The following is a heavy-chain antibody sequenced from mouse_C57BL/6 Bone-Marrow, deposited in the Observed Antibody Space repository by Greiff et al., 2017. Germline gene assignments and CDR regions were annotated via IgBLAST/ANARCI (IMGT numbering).Heavy chain of an antibody. CDR2: INPNNGGT. CDR1: GYKITDYN. CDR3: ARVAERGY. J-gene: IGHJ2*01. Sequence: EVQLQQSGPELVKPGASVKMSCKASGYKITDYNMHWVKQSHGKSLEWIGYINPNNGGTSYDQKFKGKATLTVNKSSSTAYMELRCLTSDDSAVYYCARVAERGYWGQGTTLTVSS. D-gene: IGHD1-1*01. V-gene: IGHV1-22*01.